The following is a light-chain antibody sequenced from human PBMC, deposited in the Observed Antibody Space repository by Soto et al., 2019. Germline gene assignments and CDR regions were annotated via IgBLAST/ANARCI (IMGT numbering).Light chain of an antibody. CDR3: CSYAGSYTWV. CDR2: DVS. V-gene: IGLV2-11*01. CDR1: RSDVGGYNS. J-gene: IGLJ3*02. Sequence: QSALTHPRSVSGSPGQSVTISCTGTRSDVGGYNSVSWYQQHAGKAPKLMIYDVSKRPSGVPDRFSGSKSGNTASLTISGLQAEDEADYYCCSYAGSYTWVFGGGTKLTVL.